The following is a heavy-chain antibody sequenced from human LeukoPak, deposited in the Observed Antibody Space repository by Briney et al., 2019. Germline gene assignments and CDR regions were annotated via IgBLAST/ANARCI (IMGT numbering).Heavy chain of an antibody. D-gene: IGHD2-2*01. CDR1: GFTFSSYG. CDR2: IRHDGSNK. V-gene: IGHV3-30*02. Sequence: GSLRLSCAASGFTFSSYGMHWVRQAPGKGLERVAFIRHDGSNKYYADSVKGRFTISRDNSKNTLYLQMNSLRAEDTAVYYCAKDTGGVPAATFDPWGQGTLVTVSS. CDR3: AKDTGGVPAATFDP. J-gene: IGHJ5*02.